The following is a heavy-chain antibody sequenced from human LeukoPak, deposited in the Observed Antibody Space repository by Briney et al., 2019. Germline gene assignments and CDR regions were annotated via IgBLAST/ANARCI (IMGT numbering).Heavy chain of an antibody. CDR2: IYYSGST. J-gene: IGHJ4*02. CDR3: ARDRSSSELGYFDY. Sequence: SETLSLTCTVSGGSISSYYWSWIRQPPGKGLEWIGYIYYSGSTNYNPSLKSRVTISVDTSKNQFSLNLSSVTAADTAVYYCARDRSSSELGYFDYWGQGTLVTVST. V-gene: IGHV4-59*12. CDR1: GGSISSYY. D-gene: IGHD6-13*01.